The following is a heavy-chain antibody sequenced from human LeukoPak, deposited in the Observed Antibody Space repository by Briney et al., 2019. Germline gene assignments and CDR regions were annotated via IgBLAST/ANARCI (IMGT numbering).Heavy chain of an antibody. V-gene: IGHV4-4*02. CDR2: IFHSGST. J-gene: IGHJ5*02. CDR3: AVKFAAEKANWFGP. D-gene: IGHD6-25*01. CDR1: GGSLTTSKW. Sequence: SETLSLTCGVSGGSLTTSKWWSWVRQAPGKGLEWIGEIFHSGSTNYNPSLRSRVTILVETSRTHFSLNVGSVTAADTAVHFCAVKFAAEKANWFGPWGQGTLVTVSS.